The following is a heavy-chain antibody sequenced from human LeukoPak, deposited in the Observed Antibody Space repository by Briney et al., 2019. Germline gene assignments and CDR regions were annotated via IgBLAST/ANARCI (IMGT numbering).Heavy chain of an antibody. Sequence: ASVTVSCKASGYTFTSYGISWVRQAPGQGLEWMGWISAYNGNTNYAQKLQGRVTMTTDTSTSTAYMELRSLRSDDTAVYYCARGQSGYSGLGWFDPWGQGTLVTVSS. CDR1: GYTFTSYG. CDR2: ISAYNGNT. V-gene: IGHV1-18*01. D-gene: IGHD2-2*03. CDR3: ARGQSGYSGLGWFDP. J-gene: IGHJ5*02.